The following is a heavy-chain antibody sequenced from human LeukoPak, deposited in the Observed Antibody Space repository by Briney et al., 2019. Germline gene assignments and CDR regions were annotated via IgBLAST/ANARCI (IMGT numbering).Heavy chain of an antibody. CDR1: GGSISSGYY. D-gene: IGHD6-19*01. CDR3: AREDGGEAVAGVPGAYYFDY. Sequence: SETLSLTCTVSGGSISSGYYRGWIRQPPGKGLEWIGSIYHSGSTYYNPSLKSRVTISVDTSKNQFSLKLSSVTAADTAVYYCAREDGGEAVAGVPGAYYFDYWGQGTLVTVSS. CDR2: IYHSGST. J-gene: IGHJ4*02. V-gene: IGHV4-38-2*02.